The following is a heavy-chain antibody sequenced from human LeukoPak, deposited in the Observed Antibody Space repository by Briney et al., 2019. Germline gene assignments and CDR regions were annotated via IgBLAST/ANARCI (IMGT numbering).Heavy chain of an antibody. V-gene: IGHV4-59*12. CDR1: GGSISSYY. Sequence: PSETLSLTCTVSGGSISSYYWSWIRQPPGKGLEWVGYMYYSGSTNYNPSLKSRVTISVDTSKNQFSLKMTSVTAADTAVYYCARDQYYDVSTYYEIDYWGQGTLVTVSS. J-gene: IGHJ4*02. CDR2: MYYSGST. D-gene: IGHD3-22*01. CDR3: ARDQYYDVSTYYEIDY.